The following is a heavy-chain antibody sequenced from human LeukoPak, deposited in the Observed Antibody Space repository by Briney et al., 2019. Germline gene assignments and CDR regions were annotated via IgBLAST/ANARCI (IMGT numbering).Heavy chain of an antibody. CDR2: ISSSGSTI. V-gene: IGHV3-11*01. CDR1: GFTFSDYY. Sequence: PGGSLRLSCAASGFTFSDYYMSWIRQAPGKGLEWVSYISSSGSTIYYADSVKGRFTISRDNSKNTLYLQMNSLRAEDTAVYFCAKDRGLYCVSTICPCFDYWGQGTLVTVSS. CDR3: AKDRGLYCVSTICPCFDY. J-gene: IGHJ4*02. D-gene: IGHD2-2*01.